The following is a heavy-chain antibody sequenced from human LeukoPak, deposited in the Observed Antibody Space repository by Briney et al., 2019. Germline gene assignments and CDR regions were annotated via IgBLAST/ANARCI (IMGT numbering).Heavy chain of an antibody. CDR2: IYYSGST. CDR1: GVSISSYY. J-gene: IGHJ6*02. Sequence: SETLSLTCTVSGVSISSYYWSWIRQPPGKGLEWIGYIYYSGSTNYNPSLKSRGTISVDTSKNQFSLKLSSVTAADTAVYYCARVGITMVRGVILDRWGQGTTVTVSS. V-gene: IGHV4-59*01. CDR3: ARVGITMVRGVILDR. D-gene: IGHD3-10*01.